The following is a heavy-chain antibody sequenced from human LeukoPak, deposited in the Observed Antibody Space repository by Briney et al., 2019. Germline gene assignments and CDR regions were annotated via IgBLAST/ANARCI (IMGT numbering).Heavy chain of an antibody. V-gene: IGHV3-21*01. D-gene: IGHD5-24*01. CDR3: ARDLVTMATGLDY. J-gene: IGHJ4*02. CDR2: ISSSSYI. Sequence: GGSLRLSCAASGFTFSSYSMNWVRQAPGRGLEWVSSISSSSYIYYADSVKGRFTISRDNAKNSLYLQMNSLRAEDTAVYYCARDLVTMATGLDYWGQGTLVTVSS. CDR1: GFTFSSYS.